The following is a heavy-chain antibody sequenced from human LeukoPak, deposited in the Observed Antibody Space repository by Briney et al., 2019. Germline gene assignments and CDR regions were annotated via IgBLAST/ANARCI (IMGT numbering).Heavy chain of an antibody. CDR2: IYSGGST. Sequence: PGGSLRLSCAASGFTVSSNYMSWVRQAPGKGLEWVSVIYSGGSTYYADSVKGRFTISRDNSKNTLYLQMNSLRAEDTAVYYCAKDGGVDTAMAEFWGQGTLVTVSS. CDR3: AKDGGVDTAMAEF. J-gene: IGHJ4*02. CDR1: GFTVSSNY. V-gene: IGHV3-53*01. D-gene: IGHD5-18*01.